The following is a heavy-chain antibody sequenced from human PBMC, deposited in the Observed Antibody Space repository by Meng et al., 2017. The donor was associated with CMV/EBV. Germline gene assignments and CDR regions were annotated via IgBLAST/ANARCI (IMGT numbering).Heavy chain of an antibody. D-gene: IGHD6-13*01. CDR1: GGTVSSYT. V-gene: IGHV1-69*04. Sequence: SVKVSCKASGGTVSSYTISWVRQAPGQGLEWMGRINPVVGIANYAQKFQGRVTMTADKPRSTAYMELSSLRSDDTAVYYCARDRVYSSTWLGSPETDYFHYGLDVWGQGTAVTVSS. CDR3: ARDRVYSSTWLGSPETDYFHYGLDV. CDR2: INPVVGIA. J-gene: IGHJ6*02.